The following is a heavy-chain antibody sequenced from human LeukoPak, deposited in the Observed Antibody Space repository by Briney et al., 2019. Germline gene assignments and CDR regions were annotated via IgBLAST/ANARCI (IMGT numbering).Heavy chain of an antibody. Sequence: SVKVSCKASGGTFTSYAISWARQAPGQGLEWMGRIIPIFGTANYAQKFQGRVTITTDESTSTAYMELSSLRSEDTAVYYCARCLTMVRGVITYYFDYWGQGTLVTVSS. D-gene: IGHD3-10*01. J-gene: IGHJ4*02. CDR2: IIPIFGTA. CDR3: ARCLTMVRGVITYYFDY. V-gene: IGHV1-69*05. CDR1: GGTFTSYA.